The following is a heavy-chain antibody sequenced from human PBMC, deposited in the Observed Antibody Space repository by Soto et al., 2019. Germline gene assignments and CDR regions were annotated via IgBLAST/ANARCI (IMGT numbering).Heavy chain of an antibody. D-gene: IGHD2-15*01. CDR1: GYSFTSYW. J-gene: IGHJ6*02. CDR3: ARQTYSSGGSCYGTYYYYYGMDV. Sequence: GESLKISCKGSGYSFTSYWISWVRQMPGKGLEWMGRIDPSDSYTNYSPSFQGHVTISADKSISTAYLQWSSLKASDTAMYYCARQTYSSGGSCYGTYYYYYGMDVWGQGTTVTVSS. V-gene: IGHV5-10-1*01. CDR2: IDPSDSYT.